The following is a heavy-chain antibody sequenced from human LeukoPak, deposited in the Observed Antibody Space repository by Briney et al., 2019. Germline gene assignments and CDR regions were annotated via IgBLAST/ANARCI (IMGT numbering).Heavy chain of an antibody. V-gene: IGHV3-23*01. J-gene: IGHJ4*02. CDR2: ISGSGVST. Sequence: GGSLRLSCAVSGFTFCSYGMSSVRQSPGPGLEWVSTISGSGVSTYYADSVKGRFTISRDNSKNTLYLQMNSLRAEDTAVYYCAKEYYFDYWGQGTLVTVSS. CDR1: GFTFCSYG. CDR3: AKEYYFDY.